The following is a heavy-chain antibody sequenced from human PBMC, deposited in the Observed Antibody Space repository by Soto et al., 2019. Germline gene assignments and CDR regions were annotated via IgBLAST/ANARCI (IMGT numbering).Heavy chain of an antibody. CDR3: ARDKTLRAVTTHFDY. CDR1: GFTFSSYG. V-gene: IGHV3-33*01. J-gene: IGHJ4*02. D-gene: IGHD4-17*01. CDR2: IWYDGSNK. Sequence: GGSLRLSCAASGFTFSSYGMHWVRQAPGKGLEWVAVIWYDGSNKYYADSVKGRFTISRDNSKNTLYLQMNSLRAEDTAVYYCARDKTLRAVTTHFDYWGQGTLVTVSS.